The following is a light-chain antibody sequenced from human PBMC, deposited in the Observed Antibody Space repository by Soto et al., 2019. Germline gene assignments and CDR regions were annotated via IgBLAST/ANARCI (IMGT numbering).Light chain of an antibody. Sequence: DIQMTQSPSSVSASVGDRVTITCRASQGISSSLAWYQQKQRKAPKLLIYAASTLQSGVSSRFSGSGSGTDFTLTISSLQPEDFATYYCQHAKSFPPTFGQGTKVDIK. CDR2: AAS. J-gene: IGKJ1*01. CDR1: QGISSS. V-gene: IGKV1-12*01. CDR3: QHAKSFPPT.